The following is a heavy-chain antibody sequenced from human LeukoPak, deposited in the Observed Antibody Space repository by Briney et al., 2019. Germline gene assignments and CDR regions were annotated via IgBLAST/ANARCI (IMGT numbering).Heavy chain of an antibody. CDR3: ARDRDGDILTGYYRRGDAFDI. J-gene: IGHJ3*02. V-gene: IGHV3-7*01. CDR1: GFTFSYYW. Sequence: PGGTLRLSCAASGFTFSYYWMNWVRQAPGKGLEWVANIKPDGNEKYYVDSVKGRFTISRDNAKNSLYLQMNSLRAEDTAVYYCARDRDGDILTGYYRRGDAFDIWGQGTMVTVSS. CDR2: IKPDGNEK. D-gene: IGHD3-9*01.